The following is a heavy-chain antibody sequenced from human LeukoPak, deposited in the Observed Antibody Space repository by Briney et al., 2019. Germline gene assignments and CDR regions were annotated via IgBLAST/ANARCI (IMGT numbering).Heavy chain of an antibody. J-gene: IGHJ6*02. Sequence: GGSLRLSCVASGFTFSSYWMSWVRQAPGKGLEWVANIKQDGSEKYYVDSVKGRFTISRDNAKNSLYLQMNSLRAEDTAVYYCARDRHPPYYYYGMDVWGQGTTVTVSS. CDR1: GFTFSSYW. CDR2: IKQDGSEK. V-gene: IGHV3-7*03. CDR3: ARDRHPPYYYYGMDV.